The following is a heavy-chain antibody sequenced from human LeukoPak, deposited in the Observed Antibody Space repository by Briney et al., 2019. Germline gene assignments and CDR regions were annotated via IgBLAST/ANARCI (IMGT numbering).Heavy chain of an antibody. Sequence: GGSLRLSCAASGFTFSSYGMHWVRQAPGKGLEWVAVIWYDGSNKYYADSVKGRFTISGDNSKNTLYLQMNSLRAEDTAVYYCARGLAAAAWGYYYYYGMDVWGQGTTVTVSS. CDR2: IWYDGSNK. V-gene: IGHV3-33*01. CDR1: GFTFSSYG. CDR3: ARGLAAAAWGYYYYYGMDV. D-gene: IGHD6-13*01. J-gene: IGHJ6*02.